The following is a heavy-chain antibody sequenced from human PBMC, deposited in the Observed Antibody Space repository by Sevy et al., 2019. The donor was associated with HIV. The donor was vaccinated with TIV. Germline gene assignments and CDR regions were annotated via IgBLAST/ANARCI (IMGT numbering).Heavy chain of an antibody. J-gene: IGHJ4*02. CDR1: GYSISSGYY. V-gene: IGHV4-38-2*02. Sequence: SETLSLTCTVSGYSISSGYYWGWIRQSPGKGLEWIGSFYLGGSTYYNPSLKSRVTISPDSSKNQFSLKLNSVTAADTAVYCCVRLVTAVVYYFDYWGQGTLVTVSS. CDR2: FYLGGST. CDR3: VRLVTAVVYYFDY. D-gene: IGHD5-18*01.